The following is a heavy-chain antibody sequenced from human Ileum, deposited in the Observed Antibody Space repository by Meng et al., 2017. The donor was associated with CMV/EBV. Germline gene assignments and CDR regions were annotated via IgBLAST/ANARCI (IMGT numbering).Heavy chain of an antibody. CDR3: AKGTATAYQLLIFDY. CDR1: GFTFDDYA. D-gene: IGHD2-2*01. J-gene: IGHJ4*02. V-gene: IGHV3-9*01. Sequence: SLKISCAASGFTFDDYAMHWVRQAPGKGLEWASGISWNSGSIGYADSVKGRFTISRDNAKNSLYLQMNSLKGEDTALYFCAKGTATAYQLLIFDYWGQGTLVTVSS. CDR2: ISWNSGSI.